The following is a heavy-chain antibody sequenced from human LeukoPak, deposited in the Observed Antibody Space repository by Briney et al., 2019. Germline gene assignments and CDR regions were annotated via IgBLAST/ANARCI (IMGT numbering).Heavy chain of an antibody. CDR2: IYYSGST. J-gene: IGHJ5*02. V-gene: IGHV4-59*08. CDR3: ARHPPGLRYFDP. CDR1: GGSISSYY. Sequence: PSETLSLTCTVSGGSISSYYWSWIRQPPGKGLEWIGYIYYSGSTNYNPSLKSRVTISVDTSKNQFSLKLSSVTAADTAVYYCARHPPGLRYFDPWGQGTLVTVSS. D-gene: IGHD3-9*01.